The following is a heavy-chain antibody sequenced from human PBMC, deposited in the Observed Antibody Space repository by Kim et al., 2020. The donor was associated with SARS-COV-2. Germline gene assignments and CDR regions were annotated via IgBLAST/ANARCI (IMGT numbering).Heavy chain of an antibody. Sequence: AHATNGRFTTSRDNPKNTLYLQMNSLCAKDTAVYFCAKSPIATAGVDDWGQGTLVTVSS. CDR3: AKSPIATAGVDD. J-gene: IGHJ4*02. D-gene: IGHD6-13*01. V-gene: IGHV3-30*02.